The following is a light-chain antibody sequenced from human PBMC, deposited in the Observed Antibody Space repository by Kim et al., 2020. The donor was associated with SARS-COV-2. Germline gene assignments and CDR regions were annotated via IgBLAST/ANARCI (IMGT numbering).Light chain of an antibody. J-gene: IGKJ2*01. CDR2: DGS. V-gene: IGKV1-5*01. CDR3: QQYNNYPYT. Sequence: GDRVTITCRASQSISSWLAWYQQKPGKAPNLLIYDGSSLEGGAPSRFSGSGPGTEFTLTINILQPDDLATYYCQQYNNYPYTFGQGTKLEI. CDR1: QSISSW.